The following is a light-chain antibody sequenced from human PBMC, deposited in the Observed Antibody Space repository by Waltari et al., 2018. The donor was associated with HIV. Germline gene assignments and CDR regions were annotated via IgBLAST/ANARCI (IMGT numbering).Light chain of an antibody. CDR3: GTWHRTLGGGV. CDR2: DEA. J-gene: IGLJ3*02. V-gene: IGLV1-51*01. Sequence: QSVLTQPPSVSAAPGQKVTISCSRSSSNIGNDYVSWYQYVPGAAPRLLIYDEAKRPSGIPDRCSGSKSGTSATLANTGLQTGDEADYYCGTWHRTLGGGVVGGGTKLTVL. CDR1: SSNIGNDY.